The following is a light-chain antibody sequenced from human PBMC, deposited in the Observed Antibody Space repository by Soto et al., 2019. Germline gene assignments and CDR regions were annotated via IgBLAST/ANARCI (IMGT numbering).Light chain of an antibody. CDR2: DVN. CDR3: CSYAGNSDVV. J-gene: IGLJ2*01. V-gene: IGLV2-23*02. CDR1: SSDVGSSNL. Sequence: QSVLTQPASVSGSPGQSITISCTGTSSDVGSSNLVSWYQHHPGKAPKLMIYDVNKRPSGVSNRFSGAKSGNTASLTISGLQAEDEADYYCCSYAGNSDVVFGGGTKLTVL.